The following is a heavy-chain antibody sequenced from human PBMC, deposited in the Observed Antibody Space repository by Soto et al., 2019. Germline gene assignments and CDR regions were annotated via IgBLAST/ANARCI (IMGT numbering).Heavy chain of an antibody. CDR3: ARGGGSGSYYKPPGYYGMDV. D-gene: IGHD3-10*01. J-gene: IGHJ6*02. CDR1: GGSIRSYC. Sequence: ETLSLTCTVSGGSIRSYCWTWIRQPPGEGLEWIGYIYYSGSTNYNPSLKSRVTISVDTSKNQFSLKLSSVTAADTAVYYCARGGGSGSYYKPPGYYGMDVWGQGTTVTVSS. V-gene: IGHV4-59*01. CDR2: IYYSGST.